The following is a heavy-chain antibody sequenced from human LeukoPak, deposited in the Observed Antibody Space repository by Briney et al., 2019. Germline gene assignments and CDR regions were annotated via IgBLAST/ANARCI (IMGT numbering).Heavy chain of an antibody. CDR1: GGSISSYY. CDR2: IHGSGST. CDR3: ARAPEFSSGWLLDC. Sequence: SETLSLTCTVSGGSISSYYWSWIRQSAGKGLEWIGRIHGSGSTNYNPSLVSRVTMSVDTSKSQFSLKVSSVTAADTGVYYCARAPEFSSGWLLDCWGQGSLVTVSS. J-gene: IGHJ4*02. V-gene: IGHV4-4*07. D-gene: IGHD6-19*01.